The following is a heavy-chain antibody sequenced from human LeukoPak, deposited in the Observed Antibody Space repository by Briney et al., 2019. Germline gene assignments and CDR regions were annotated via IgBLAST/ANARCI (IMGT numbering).Heavy chain of an antibody. V-gene: IGHV5-51*01. CDR2: IYPGDSET. D-gene: IGHD6-19*01. Sequence: GESLKISCKGSGYKFTNYWIAWARQMPGKGLEWMGIIYPGDSETRYSPSFQGQVTISVDKSISTAYLQWSSLKASDSAMYYCASSRRSGWYFDYWGQGTLVTVSS. CDR3: ASSRRSGWYFDY. J-gene: IGHJ4*02. CDR1: GYKFTNYW.